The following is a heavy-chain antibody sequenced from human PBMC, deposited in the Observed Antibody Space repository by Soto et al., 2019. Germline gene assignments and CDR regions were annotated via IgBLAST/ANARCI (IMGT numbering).Heavy chain of an antibody. Sequence: PGESLKISCKGSGYSFTNYWISWVRQMPGKGLEWMGRIDPSDSYIKYSPSFQGRVTISADNSISTAYLQWSSLKASDTAMYYCARHDCSSTRCYNFGMDVWGQGTTVTVSS. CDR3: ARHDCSSTRCYNFGMDV. CDR1: GYSFTNYW. D-gene: IGHD2-2*02. J-gene: IGHJ6*02. V-gene: IGHV5-10-1*01. CDR2: IDPSDSYI.